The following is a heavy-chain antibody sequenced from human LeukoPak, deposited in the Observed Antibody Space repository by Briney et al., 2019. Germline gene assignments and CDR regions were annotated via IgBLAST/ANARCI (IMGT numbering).Heavy chain of an antibody. J-gene: IGHJ5*02. V-gene: IGHV1-69*04. CDR2: IIVILGIA. CDR3: ARDLDDSSGYYPS. D-gene: IGHD3-22*01. CDR1: GCTFSSYV. Sequence: SVTVSCKASGCTFSSYVISGVRQAPGQGLAWVGRIIVILGIANYAQKFQCRVTITADKTTSTAYMELSSLRSEDTAVYYCARDLDDSSGYYPSWGQGTLVSVSS.